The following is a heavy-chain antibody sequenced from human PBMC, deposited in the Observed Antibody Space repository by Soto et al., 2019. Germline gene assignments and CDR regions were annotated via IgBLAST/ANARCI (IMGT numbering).Heavy chain of an antibody. V-gene: IGHV4-31*03. CDR2: IYYSGST. J-gene: IGHJ5*02. D-gene: IGHD5-18*01. CDR1: GGSISSGGYY. Sequence: QVQLQESGPGLVKPSQTLSLTCTVSGGSISSGGYYWSWIRQHPGKGLEWIGYIYYSGSTYYNPSLKSRVTISVDTSKNQFSLKLSSETAADTAVYYCARVLRGYRNAIALNWFDPWGQGTLVTVSS. CDR3: ARVLRGYRNAIALNWFDP.